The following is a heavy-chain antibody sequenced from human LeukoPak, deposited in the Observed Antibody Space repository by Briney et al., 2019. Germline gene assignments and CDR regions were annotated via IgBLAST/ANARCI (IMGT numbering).Heavy chain of an antibody. J-gene: IGHJ3*02. V-gene: IGHV1-2*02. CDR2: INPNSGGT. CDR3: ARDPLHGSYSLAFDI. CDR1: GYTFTGYY. Sequence: GASVTVSCKASGYTFTGYYMHWVRQAPGQGPEWMGWINPNSGGTNYAQKFQGRVTMTRDTSISTAYMELSRLRSDDTAVYYCARDPLHGSYSLAFDIWGQGTMVTVSS. D-gene: IGHD1-26*01.